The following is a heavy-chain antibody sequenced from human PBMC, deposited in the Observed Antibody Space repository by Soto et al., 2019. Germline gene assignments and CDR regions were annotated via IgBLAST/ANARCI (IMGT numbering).Heavy chain of an antibody. J-gene: IGHJ4*02. CDR3: AKDPRTNFDFRRGYSVPDFFAD. CDR1: GFTFSTYA. CDR2: ISGSGGTT. V-gene: IGHV3-23*01. D-gene: IGHD3-3*01. Sequence: GGSLRLSCAASGFTFSTYALTWVRQAPGKGLEWVSSISGSGGTTYYADSVKGRFTLSRDDSKNTLYLQMNSLRAEDTAIYYCAKDPRTNFDFRRGYSVPDFFADWGQGALVTVSS.